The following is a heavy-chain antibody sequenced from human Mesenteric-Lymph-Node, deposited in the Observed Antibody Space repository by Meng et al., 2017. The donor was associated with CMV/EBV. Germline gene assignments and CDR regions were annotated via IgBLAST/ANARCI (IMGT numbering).Heavy chain of an antibody. V-gene: IGHV3-21*01. D-gene: IGHD3-10*01. CDR1: GFTFSSYS. Sequence: GESLKISCAASGFTFSSYSMNWVRQAPGKGLEWVSSISSSSSYIYYADSVKGRFTISRDNAKNSLYLQMNSLRAEDTAVYYCARDTYYGSGRCYWGRGTLVTVSS. CDR2: ISSSSSYI. J-gene: IGHJ4*02. CDR3: ARDTYYGSGRCY.